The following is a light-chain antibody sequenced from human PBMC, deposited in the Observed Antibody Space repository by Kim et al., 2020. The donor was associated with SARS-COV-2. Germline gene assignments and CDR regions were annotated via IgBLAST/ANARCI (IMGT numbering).Light chain of an antibody. J-gene: IGKJ3*01. V-gene: IGKV3-20*01. CDR3: QQYGSSPFT. Sequence: PGERATLSCRATESINSDFLAWYQQTPGQAPRLLIYEASSRATGIPDRFSGSGSGTDFTLTISRLETEEFAVYYCQQYGSSPFTFGPGTKVD. CDR2: EAS. CDR1: ESINSDF.